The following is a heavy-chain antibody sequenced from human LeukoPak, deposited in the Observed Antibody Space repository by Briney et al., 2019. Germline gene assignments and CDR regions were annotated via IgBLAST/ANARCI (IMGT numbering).Heavy chain of an antibody. CDR3: ARASPMDV. J-gene: IGHJ6*03. CDR2: IYTSGST. CDR1: GCSITNDY. Sequence: PSETLSLTCTVSGCSITNDYCSWIRQPAGKGLEWIGRIYTSGSTDYNPSLKSRVTISVDTSKNQFSLKLSSVTAADTAVYYCARASPMDVWGKGTTVTVSS. V-gene: IGHV4-4*07.